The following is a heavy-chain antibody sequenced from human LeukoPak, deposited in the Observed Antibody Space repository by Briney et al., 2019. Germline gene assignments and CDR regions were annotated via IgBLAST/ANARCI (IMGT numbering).Heavy chain of an antibody. Sequence: PSETLSLTCTVSGGSISSSSYYWGWIRQPPGKGLEWIGSIYYSGSTYYNPSLKSRVTISVDTSKNQFSLKLSSVTAADTAVYYCARGLRYFDWLIPFDYWGQGTLVTVSS. D-gene: IGHD3-9*01. CDR3: ARGLRYFDWLIPFDY. CDR1: GGSISSSSYY. V-gene: IGHV4-39*07. J-gene: IGHJ4*02. CDR2: IYYSGST.